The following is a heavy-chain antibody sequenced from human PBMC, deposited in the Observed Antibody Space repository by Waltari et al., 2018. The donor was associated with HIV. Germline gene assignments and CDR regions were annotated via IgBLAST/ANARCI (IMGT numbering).Heavy chain of an antibody. CDR1: GFTFSSYA. V-gene: IGHV3-48*04. CDR3: ARERFGSSYFGY. J-gene: IGHJ4*02. CDR2: ISSSSTTI. D-gene: IGHD6-6*01. Sequence: EVQLVESGGGLVQPGGSLRLSCAASGFTFSSYAMNWVRQAPGKGREWVSYISSSSTTINYADSVKGRFTSSRDNAKNLLYLQMSSLRAEDTAVYFCARERFGSSYFGYWGQGTLVTVSS.